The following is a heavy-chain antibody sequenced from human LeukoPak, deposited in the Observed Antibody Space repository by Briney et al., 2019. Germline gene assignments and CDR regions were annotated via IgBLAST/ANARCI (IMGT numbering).Heavy chain of an antibody. V-gene: IGHV3-74*01. J-gene: IGHJ3*02. Sequence: GGSLRLSCAASGFTFNNYWMHWVRQAPGKGLVWVPRISGDERYTNYADSAKGRFTISRDNAKNTLYLQMNSLRAEDTAVYFCARELRGNHQTDAFDIWGQGAMVTVSS. CDR1: GFTFNNYW. D-gene: IGHD2-2*01. CDR3: ARELRGNHQTDAFDI. CDR2: ISGDERYT.